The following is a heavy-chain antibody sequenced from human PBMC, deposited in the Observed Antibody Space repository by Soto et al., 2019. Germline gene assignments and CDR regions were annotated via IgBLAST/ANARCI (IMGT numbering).Heavy chain of an antibody. CDR3: ARGGALSTSWYWGDGLDS. CDR1: GYSFINYY. D-gene: IGHD6-13*01. J-gene: IGHJ4*02. CDR2: ISPKSGGT. V-gene: IGHV1-2*02. Sequence: QVQLVQSGAEVKKPGASVKISCEASGYSFINYYMHWVRQAPGQGFEWMGRISPKSGGTNYAQKFQGRVSLTWDTSLNTAYMELSSLMSEDTAVYYCARGGALSTSWYWGDGLDSWGQGTQVTVSS.